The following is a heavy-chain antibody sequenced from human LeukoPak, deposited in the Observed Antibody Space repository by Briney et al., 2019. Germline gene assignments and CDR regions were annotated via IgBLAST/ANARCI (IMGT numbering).Heavy chain of an antibody. J-gene: IGHJ4*02. V-gene: IGHV3-30*03. CDR2: ISYDGSNK. CDR1: GFTFSSYW. CDR3: ARENLAAADHFDY. Sequence: GGSLRLSCAASGFTFSSYWMSWVRQAPGKGLEWVAVISYDGSNKYYADSVKGRFTISRDNSKNTLYLQMNSLRAEDTAVYYCARENLAAADHFDYWGQGTLVTVSS. D-gene: IGHD6-13*01.